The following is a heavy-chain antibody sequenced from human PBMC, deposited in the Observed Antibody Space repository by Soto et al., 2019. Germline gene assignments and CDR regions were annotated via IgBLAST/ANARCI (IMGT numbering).Heavy chain of an antibody. D-gene: IGHD3-22*01. J-gene: IGHJ4*02. CDR2: ISGSGGST. CDR3: AKDPPYYYDSSGYRDY. CDR1: ECKCSGYG. Sequence: WGSMRVCRRAAECKCSGYGRSWVRQTPGKGLEWVSAISGSGGSTYYADSVKGRFTISRDNSKNTLYLQMNSLRAEDTAVYYCAKDPPYYYDSSGYRDYWGQGTLVTVSS. V-gene: IGHV3-23*01.